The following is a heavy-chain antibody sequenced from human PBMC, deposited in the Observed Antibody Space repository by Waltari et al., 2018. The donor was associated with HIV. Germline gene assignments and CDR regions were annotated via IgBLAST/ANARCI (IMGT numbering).Heavy chain of an antibody. CDR2: IFWNDGK. D-gene: IGHD7-27*01. V-gene: IGHV2-5*01. Sequence: QITLKESGPTLVKPTQTLTLTCTFSGFSLSTSGVGVAWIRQPPGKALEWLAHIFWNDGKRYSPSLKSRLTSTKANSKNPVVLTMTNMDPVDTATYYRTHSRWGPTDYWGQGTLVTVSS. CDR1: GFSLSTSGVG. CDR3: THSRWGPTDY. J-gene: IGHJ4*02.